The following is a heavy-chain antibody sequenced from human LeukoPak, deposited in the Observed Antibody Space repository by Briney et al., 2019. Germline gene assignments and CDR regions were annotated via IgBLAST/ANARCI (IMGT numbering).Heavy chain of an antibody. CDR1: GFTFDDYA. Sequence: GRSLRLSCAASGFTFDDYAMHWVRQAPGKGLEWVSGISWNSGSIGYADSVKGRFTISRDNAKNSLYLQMNSLRAEDTALYYCAKDLAAAAQGYYYYYYMDVWGKGTTVTVSS. CDR3: AKDLAAAAQGYYYYYYMDV. V-gene: IGHV3-9*01. CDR2: ISWNSGSI. J-gene: IGHJ6*03. D-gene: IGHD6-13*01.